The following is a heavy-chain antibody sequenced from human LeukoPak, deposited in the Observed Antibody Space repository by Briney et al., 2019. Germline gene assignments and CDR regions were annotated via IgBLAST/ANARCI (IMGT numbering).Heavy chain of an antibody. J-gene: IGHJ4*02. Sequence: GGSLRLSCAASGFTFSSYAMSWVRQAPGKGLEWVSAISGSGGSTYYAGSVKGRFTISRDNSKNTLYLQMNSLRAEDTAVYYCAKEVLSNCGGDCYSENWGQGTLVTVSS. V-gene: IGHV3-23*01. CDR1: GFTFSSYA. CDR3: AKEVLSNCGGDCYSEN. D-gene: IGHD2-21*02. CDR2: ISGSGGST.